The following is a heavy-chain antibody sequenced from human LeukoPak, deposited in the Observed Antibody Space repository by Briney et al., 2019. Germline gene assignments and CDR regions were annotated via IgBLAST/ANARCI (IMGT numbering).Heavy chain of an antibody. V-gene: IGHV1-69*06. CDR3: ARVESIAAHPFDY. Sequence: SVKVSCKASGGTFSSYAISWVRQAPGQGLEWMGGIIPIFGTANYAQKFQGRVTITADKSTSTAYMELSSLRSEDTAVYYCARVESIAAHPFDYWGQGTLVTVSS. CDR2: IIPIFGTA. CDR1: GGTFSSYA. D-gene: IGHD6-6*01. J-gene: IGHJ4*02.